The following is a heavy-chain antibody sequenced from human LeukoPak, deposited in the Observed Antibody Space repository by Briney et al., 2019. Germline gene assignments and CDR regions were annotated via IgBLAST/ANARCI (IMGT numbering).Heavy chain of an antibody. Sequence: GASVKVSCKASGYTFTGYYMHWVRQAPGQGLEWMGWINPNSGGTNYAQKFQGRVTMTRDTSISTAYMELSRLRSDDTAVYYCARDTDYDFWSGYYWRDYYYGMDVWGQGTTVTVSS. CDR3: ARDTDYDFWSGYYWRDYYYGMDV. D-gene: IGHD3-3*01. J-gene: IGHJ6*02. CDR2: INPNSGGT. CDR1: GYTFTGYY. V-gene: IGHV1-2*02.